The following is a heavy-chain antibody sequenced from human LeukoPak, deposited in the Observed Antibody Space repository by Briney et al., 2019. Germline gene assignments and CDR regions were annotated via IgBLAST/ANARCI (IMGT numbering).Heavy chain of an antibody. J-gene: IGHJ4*02. Sequence: GGSLRLSCAASGFTFSSYSMNWVRQAPGKGLEWVSYISSSSSTIYYADSVKGRFTISRDNAKNSLYPQMNSLRAEDTAVYYCARGGDYTGDYWGQGTLVTVSS. CDR1: GFTFSSYS. CDR3: ARGGDYTGDY. V-gene: IGHV3-48*01. D-gene: IGHD4-17*01. CDR2: ISSSSSTI.